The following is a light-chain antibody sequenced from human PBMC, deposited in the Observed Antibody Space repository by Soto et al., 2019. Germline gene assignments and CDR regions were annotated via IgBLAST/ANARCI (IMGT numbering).Light chain of an antibody. J-gene: IGKJ1*01. CDR3: QQYNSYSQT. CDR2: KAS. Sequence: IQMTQSTYTLSASVGDRVTITCRASQTISNWLAWYQQKPGKAPKLLIYKASTLESAVPSRFSGSGSGTEFTLTISGLQPEDFATYYCQQYNSYSQTFGQGTMVDI. CDR1: QTISNW. V-gene: IGKV1-5*03.